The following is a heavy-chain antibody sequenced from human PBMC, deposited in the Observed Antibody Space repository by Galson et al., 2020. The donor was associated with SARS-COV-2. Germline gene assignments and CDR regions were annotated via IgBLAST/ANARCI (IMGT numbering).Heavy chain of an antibody. D-gene: IGHD5-18*01. Sequence: GESLKISCAASGFTFSSYGMHWVRQAPGKGLERVAVIWYDGSNKYYADSVKGRFTISRDNSKNTLYLQMNSLRAEDTAVYYCAAGGAMVRNYYYYGMDVWGQGTTVTVSS. V-gene: IGHV3-33*01. CDR2: IWYDGSNK. J-gene: IGHJ6*02. CDR1: GFTFSSYG. CDR3: AAGGAMVRNYYYYGMDV.